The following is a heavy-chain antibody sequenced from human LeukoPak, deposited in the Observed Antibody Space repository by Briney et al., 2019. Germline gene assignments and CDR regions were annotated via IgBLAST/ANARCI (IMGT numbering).Heavy chain of an antibody. J-gene: IGHJ4*02. CDR3: ARGSKPYYFDY. CDR2: IYTSGIT. V-gene: IGHV4-4*07. Sequence: PSETLSLTCTVSGDSMSSYYWSWIRQPAGKGLEWIGRIYTSGITNYNPSLKSRVTMSLDTSKKQFSLKLSSVTAADTAAYYCARGSKPYYFDYWGQGTLVTVSS. CDR1: GDSMSSYY.